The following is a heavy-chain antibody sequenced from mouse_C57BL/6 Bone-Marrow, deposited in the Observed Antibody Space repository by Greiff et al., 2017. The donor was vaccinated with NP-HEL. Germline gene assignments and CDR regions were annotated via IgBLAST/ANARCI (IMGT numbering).Heavy chain of an antibody. D-gene: IGHD2-4*01. J-gene: IGHJ3*01. CDR1: GFSLTSYG. CDR3: ASRYDYDGFAY. Sequence: VQLQQSGPGLVAPSQSLSITCTVSGFSLTSYGVDWVRQSPGKGLEWLGVIWGVGSTNYNSALKSRLSISKDNSKSQVFLKMNSLQTDDTAMYYCASRYDYDGFAYWGQGTLVTVSA. CDR2: IWGVGST. V-gene: IGHV2-6*01.